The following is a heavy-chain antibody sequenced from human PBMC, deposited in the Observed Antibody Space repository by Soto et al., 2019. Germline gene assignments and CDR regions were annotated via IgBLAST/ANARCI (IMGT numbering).Heavy chain of an antibody. CDR2: IIPIFGTA. CDR3: ARLLRGVATAGNYYYYMDV. D-gene: IGHD5-12*01. CDR1: GGTFSSYA. Sequence: ASVKVSCKASGGTFSSYAISWVRQAPGQGLEWMGGIIPIFGTANYAQKFQGRVTITADESTSTAYMELSSLRSEDTAVYYCARLLRGVATAGNYYYYMDVWGKGTTVTVSS. J-gene: IGHJ6*03. V-gene: IGHV1-69*13.